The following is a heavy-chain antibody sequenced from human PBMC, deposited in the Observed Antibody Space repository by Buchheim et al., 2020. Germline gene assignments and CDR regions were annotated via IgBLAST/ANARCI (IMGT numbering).Heavy chain of an antibody. CDR3: ANTSDYYASGSYYNPFNY. J-gene: IGHJ4*02. CDR2: IISFSGTP. Sequence: QVQLVQSGAEVKKPGSSVKVSCKASGGTFSDYAISWVRQAPGQGLEWLGGIISFSGTPNYSDKFQGRVTITADVSTNKAYMELGSLRSEDTAVFYCANTSDYYASGSYYNPFNYWGQGTL. D-gene: IGHD3-10*01. V-gene: IGHV1-69*01. CDR1: GGTFSDYA.